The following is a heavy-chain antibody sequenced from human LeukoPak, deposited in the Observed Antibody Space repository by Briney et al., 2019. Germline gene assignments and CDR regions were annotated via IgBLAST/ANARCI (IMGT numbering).Heavy chain of an antibody. CDR3: ARADRDFWSRFNDY. J-gene: IGHJ4*02. V-gene: IGHV1-24*01. Sequence: ASVKVSCKVSGYTLTELSMHWVRQAPGKGLEWMGGFDPEDGETIYAQKFQGRVTMTEDTSTDTAYMELSSLRSEDTAVYYCARADRDFWSRFNDYWGQGTLVTVSS. CDR1: GYTLTELS. CDR2: FDPEDGET. D-gene: IGHD3-3*01.